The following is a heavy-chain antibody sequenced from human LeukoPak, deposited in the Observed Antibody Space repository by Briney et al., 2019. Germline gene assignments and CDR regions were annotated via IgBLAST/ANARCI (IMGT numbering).Heavy chain of an antibody. CDR3: AGQGITIFGVVIGESNWFDP. J-gene: IGHJ5*02. Sequence: GGSLRLSCAASGFTFSSYSMKWARQAPGRGLEWVSFISSSSSYISYADSVKGRFTISRDNAKNSLYLQMNSLRAEDTAVYYCAGQGITIFGVVIGESNWFDPWGQGTLVTVSS. CDR1: GFTFSSYS. D-gene: IGHD3-3*01. V-gene: IGHV3-21*01. CDR2: ISSSSSYI.